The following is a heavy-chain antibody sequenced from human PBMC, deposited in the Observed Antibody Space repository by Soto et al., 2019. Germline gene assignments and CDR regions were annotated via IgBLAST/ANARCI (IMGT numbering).Heavy chain of an antibody. Sequence: QVQLVESGGGVVQPGKSLRLSCAASGFTFSTYGMHWVRQAPGKGLEWVAVIWYDGSNKYHGDSLKGRFTISRDNSKNTLYLLINNLRAEDTAVYYYGRDGALGDTAVVDSWGQGTLVTVSS. J-gene: IGHJ4*02. D-gene: IGHD5-18*01. CDR3: GRDGALGDTAVVDS. CDR2: IWYDGSNK. V-gene: IGHV3-33*01. CDR1: GFTFSTYG.